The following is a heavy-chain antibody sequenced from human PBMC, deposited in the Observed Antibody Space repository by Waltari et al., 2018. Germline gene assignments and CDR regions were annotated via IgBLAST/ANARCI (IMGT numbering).Heavy chain of an antibody. D-gene: IGHD1-1*01. CDR2: INHSGST. CDR3: ARGRVWNHAFDI. Sequence: QVQLQQWGAGLLKPSETLSLTCAVYGGSFSGYYWSWIRQPPGKGLEWIGEINHSGSTNDNPALKSRVTISVDTSKNQFSLKLSSVTAADTAVYYCARGRVWNHAFDIWGQGTMVTVSS. J-gene: IGHJ3*02. CDR1: GGSFSGYY. V-gene: IGHV4-34*01.